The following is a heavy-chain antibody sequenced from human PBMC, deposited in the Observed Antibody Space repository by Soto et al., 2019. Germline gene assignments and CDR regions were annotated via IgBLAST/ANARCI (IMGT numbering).Heavy chain of an antibody. CDR1: GGTFSSYA. Sequence: ASVKVSCKASGGTFSSYAISWVRQAPGQGLEWMGGIIPIFGTANYAQKFQGRVTITADESTSTAYMELSSLRSEDTAVYYCAAFVYYDFWSGYYITDKFDYWGQGTLVTVSS. J-gene: IGHJ4*02. D-gene: IGHD3-3*01. CDR2: IIPIFGTA. CDR3: AAFVYYDFWSGYYITDKFDY. V-gene: IGHV1-69*13.